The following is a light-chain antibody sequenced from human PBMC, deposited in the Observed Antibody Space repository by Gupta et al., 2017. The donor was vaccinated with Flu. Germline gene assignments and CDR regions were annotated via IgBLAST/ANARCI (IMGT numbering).Light chain of an antibody. CDR3: QSYDTGLGGSGV. CDR2: DND. V-gene: IGLV1-40*01. CDR1: ASNIGAGHN. Sequence: QSVLTQPPSVSGAPGPRVTISCTGSASNIGAGHNVHWYQQLPGGAPKLLIYDNDNRPSGIPARFSGSKSGTSASLAITGLQAEDEADYYCQSYDTGLGGSGVFGGGTKLTVV. J-gene: IGLJ2*01.